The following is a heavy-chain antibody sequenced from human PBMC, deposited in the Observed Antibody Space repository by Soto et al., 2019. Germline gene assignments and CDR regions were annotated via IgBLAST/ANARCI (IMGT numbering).Heavy chain of an antibody. Sequence: PSETLSLTCTVSGGSISSSSYYWGWIRQPPGKGLEWIGSIYYSGSTYYNPSLKSRVTISVDTSKNQFSLKLTSVTAPDTAVYYCARRQVSVAATFLDPWGEGTLVTLAS. CDR3: ARRQVSVAATFLDP. CDR2: IYYSGST. V-gene: IGHV4-39*01. J-gene: IGHJ5*02. CDR1: GGSISSSSYY. D-gene: IGHD2-15*01.